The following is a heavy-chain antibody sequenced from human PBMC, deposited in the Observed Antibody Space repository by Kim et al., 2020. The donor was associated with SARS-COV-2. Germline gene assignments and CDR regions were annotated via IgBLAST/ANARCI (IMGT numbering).Heavy chain of an antibody. CDR1: GGTFSSYT. J-gene: IGHJ6*02. CDR2: IIPILGIA. CDR3: ARDSGGRYCTNGVCYDVKHFTNYYYYAMDV. Sequence: SVKVSCKASGGTFSSYTISWVRQAPGQGLEWMGRIIPILGIANYAQKFQGRVTITADKSTSTAYMELSSLRSEDTAMYYCARDSGGRYCTNGVCYDVKHFTNYYYYAMDVWGQGTTVTVSS. V-gene: IGHV1-69*04. D-gene: IGHD2-8*01.